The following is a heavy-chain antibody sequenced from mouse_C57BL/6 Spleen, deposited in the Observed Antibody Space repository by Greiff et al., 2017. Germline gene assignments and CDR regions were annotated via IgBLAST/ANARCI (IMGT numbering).Heavy chain of an antibody. D-gene: IGHD3-3*01. Sequence: VKLMESGPGLVAPSQSLSITCTVSGFSLTSYGVDWVRQPPGKGLEWLGVIWGGGSTNYNSAPMSSLSISKDNSQSQVFLKMNSLQTDDTAMYYCATIRRGFAYWGQGTLVTVSA. V-gene: IGHV2-9*01. CDR1: GFSLTSYG. J-gene: IGHJ3*01. CDR2: IWGGGST. CDR3: ATIRRGFAY.